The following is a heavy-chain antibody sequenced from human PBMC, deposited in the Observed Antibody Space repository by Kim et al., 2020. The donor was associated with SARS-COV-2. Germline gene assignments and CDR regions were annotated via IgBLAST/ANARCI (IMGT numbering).Heavy chain of an antibody. V-gene: IGHV4-39*01. CDR3: ARHGSSGVIVVVITEFDS. Sequence: SETLSLTCTVSGGSISSSSYYWGWIRQPPGKGLEWIGCIYYSGSTYYNPSLKSRVTISVDTSKNQFSLKLSSVTAADTAVYYCARHGSSGVIVVVITEFDSWGQGTLVTVSS. J-gene: IGHJ4*02. D-gene: IGHD3-22*01. CDR2: IYYSGST. CDR1: GGSISSSSYY.